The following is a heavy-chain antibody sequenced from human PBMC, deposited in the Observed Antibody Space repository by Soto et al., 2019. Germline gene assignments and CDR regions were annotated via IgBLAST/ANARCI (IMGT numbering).Heavy chain of an antibody. CDR1: GGSISSSSYY. CDR2: IYYSGST. J-gene: IGHJ4*02. CDR3: ARISTGGDFDY. D-gene: IGHD4-17*01. Sequence: PSETLSLTCTVSGGSISSSSYYWGWIRQPPGKGLEWIGSIYYSGSTYYNPSLKSRVTISVDTSKNQFSLKLSSVTAADTAAYYCARISTGGDFDYWGQGTLVTVSS. V-gene: IGHV4-39*01.